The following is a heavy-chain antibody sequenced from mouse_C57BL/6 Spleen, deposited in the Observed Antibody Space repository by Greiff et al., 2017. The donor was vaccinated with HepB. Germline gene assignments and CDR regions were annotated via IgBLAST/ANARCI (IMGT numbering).Heavy chain of an antibody. CDR3: ARRGNYGFDY. V-gene: IGHV1-61*01. CDR1: GYTFTSYW. J-gene: IGHJ2*01. D-gene: IGHD2-1*01. CDR2: IYPSDSET. Sequence: QVQLQQPGAELVRPGSSVKLSCKASGYTFTSYWMDWVKQRPGQGLEWIGNIYPSDSETHYNQKFKDKATLTVDKSSSTAYMQLSSLTSEDSAVYYCARRGNYGFDYWGQGTTLTVSS.